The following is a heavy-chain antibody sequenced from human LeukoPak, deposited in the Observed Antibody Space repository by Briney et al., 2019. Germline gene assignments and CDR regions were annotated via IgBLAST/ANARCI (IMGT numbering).Heavy chain of an antibody. CDR2: ISGSGGST. CDR1: GFTFSSYA. Sequence: GGSLRLSCAASGFTFSSYAMSWVRQAPGKGLEWVSAISGSGGSTYYADSVKGRFTISRDNSKNTLYLQVNSLRAEDTAVYYCAKAITMIVVVMGGFDYWGQGTLVTVSS. V-gene: IGHV3-23*01. J-gene: IGHJ4*02. CDR3: AKAITMIVVVMGGFDY. D-gene: IGHD3-22*01.